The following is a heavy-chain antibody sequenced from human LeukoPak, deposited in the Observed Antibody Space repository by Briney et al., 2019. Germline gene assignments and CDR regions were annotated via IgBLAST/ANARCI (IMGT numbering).Heavy chain of an antibody. Sequence: PGGSLRLSCAASGFTVSSNYMSWVRQAPGKGLEWVSVIHSGGSTYYADSVKGRFTISRDNSKNTLYLQMNSLRAEDTAVYYCARAHYYDSSGYSDYWGQGTLVTVSS. CDR1: GFTVSSNY. J-gene: IGHJ4*02. CDR2: IHSGGST. CDR3: ARAHYYDSSGYSDY. V-gene: IGHV3-66*01. D-gene: IGHD3-22*01.